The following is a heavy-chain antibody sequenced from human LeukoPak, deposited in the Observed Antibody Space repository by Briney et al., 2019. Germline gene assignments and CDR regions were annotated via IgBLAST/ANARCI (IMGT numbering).Heavy chain of an antibody. CDR2: TLYDGTNK. D-gene: IGHD7-27*01. J-gene: IGHJ4*02. CDR3: TKGVLGRTQSVSTGLDH. CDR1: GFTFSDYG. Sequence: PGGCLRLSCAASGFTFSDYGMHWVRQAPGKGLEWVTVTLYDGTNKYYADSVKGPFTISRDNSRNTLYLQMNSLRVEDTAVYYCTKGVLGRTQSVSTGLDHWGQGTLAT. V-gene: IGHV3-30*18.